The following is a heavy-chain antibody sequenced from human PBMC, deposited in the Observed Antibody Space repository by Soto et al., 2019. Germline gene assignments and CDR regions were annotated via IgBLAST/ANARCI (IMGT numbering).Heavy chain of an antibody. CDR3: VKVLAASGWFDP. D-gene: IGHD2-15*01. V-gene: IGHV3-23*01. Sequence: EVQLLESGGGLAQPGESLTLSCAASGFMFSGYAMSWVRQAPGKGLEWVSAVSNSGTSTSYADSVKGRFTISRDNSKNTLYLQMSSLGAEDTALYYCVKVLAASGWFDPWGQGTLVIVSS. CDR2: VSNSGTST. CDR1: GFMFSGYA. J-gene: IGHJ5*02.